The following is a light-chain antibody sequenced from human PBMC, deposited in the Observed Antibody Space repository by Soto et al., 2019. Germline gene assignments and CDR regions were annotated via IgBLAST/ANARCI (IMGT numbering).Light chain of an antibody. CDR1: HGISGA. Sequence: AIQLTQSPSSLSASVGDRVTITCRASHGISGALAWHQQKPGKAPKLLIYDASSLESGVPSRFSGSGSGTDFTLTISSLQPEDFATYYCQQFNNYPQTFGQGTKVEIK. CDR3: QQFNNYPQT. CDR2: DAS. V-gene: IGKV1D-13*01. J-gene: IGKJ1*01.